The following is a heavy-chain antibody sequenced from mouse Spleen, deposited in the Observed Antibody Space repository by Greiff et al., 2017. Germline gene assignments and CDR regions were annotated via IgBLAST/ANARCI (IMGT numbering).Heavy chain of an antibody. CDR1: GYSFTGYY. J-gene: IGHJ2*01. Sequence: VQLQQSGPELVKPGASVKISCKASGYSFTGYYMNWVKQSPEKSLEWIGEINPSTGGTTYNQKFKAKATLTVDKSSSTAYMQLKSLTSEDSAVYYCARLTTVVAGDYWGQGTTLTVSS. CDR2: INPSTGGT. CDR3: ARLTTVVAGDY. D-gene: IGHD1-1*01. V-gene: IGHV1-42*01.